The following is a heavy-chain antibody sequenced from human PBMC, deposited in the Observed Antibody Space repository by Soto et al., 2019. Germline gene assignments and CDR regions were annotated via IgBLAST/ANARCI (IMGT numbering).Heavy chain of an antibody. D-gene: IGHD2-21*01. Sequence: GGSLRLSCAASGFTFTNYAMIWVRQAPGKGLEWVSVTSGSGGSTYYADSVKGRFTISRDNSKSTLYLQMDSLRAEDTAVYYCAKVIVVIAAAGDYFDHWGQGTLVTVSS. V-gene: IGHV3-23*01. CDR2: TSGSGGST. J-gene: IGHJ4*02. CDR3: AKVIVVIAAAGDYFDH. CDR1: GFTFTNYA.